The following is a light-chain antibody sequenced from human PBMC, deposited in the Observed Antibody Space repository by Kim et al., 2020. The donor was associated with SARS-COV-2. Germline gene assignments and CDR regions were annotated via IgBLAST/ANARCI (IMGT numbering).Light chain of an antibody. CDR2: QNN. Sequence: SVTPGQTASITYTGDKLGNKDACWYQQKPGQSPILVLYQNNKRPSGIPERFSGSNSGNTATLTIDGTQPMDEAEYYCQAWDSSTAIFGGVTQLTVL. J-gene: IGLJ2*01. CDR3: QAWDSSTAI. CDR1: KLGNKD. V-gene: IGLV3-1*01.